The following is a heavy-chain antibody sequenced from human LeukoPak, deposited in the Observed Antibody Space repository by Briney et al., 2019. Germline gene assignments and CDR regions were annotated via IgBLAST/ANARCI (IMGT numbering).Heavy chain of an antibody. J-gene: IGHJ4*02. Sequence: SVKVSCKASGGTFSGYAISWVRQAPGQGLEWMGGIIPIFGTANYAQKFQGRGTITADESTSTAYMELSSLRSEDTAVYYCARGARGRDYFDYWGQGTLVTVSS. V-gene: IGHV1-69*13. CDR1: GGTFSGYA. D-gene: IGHD1-26*01. CDR2: IIPIFGTA. CDR3: ARGARGRDYFDY.